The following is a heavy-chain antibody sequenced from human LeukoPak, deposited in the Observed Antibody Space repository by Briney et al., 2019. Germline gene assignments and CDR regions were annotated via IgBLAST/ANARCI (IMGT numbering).Heavy chain of an antibody. V-gene: IGHV1-2*04. Sequence: ASVKVSCKASGYTITDYYLHWVRQAPGQGLEWMGWIIPNTGGTNYAQKFQDWVTMSSDTSISTAYMELSSLRSDDTAVYYCARAGCTPGADCYFDLWGRGTLVTVSS. D-gene: IGHD1-26*01. CDR2: IIPNTGGT. J-gene: IGHJ2*01. CDR1: GYTITDYY. CDR3: ARAGCTPGADCYFDL.